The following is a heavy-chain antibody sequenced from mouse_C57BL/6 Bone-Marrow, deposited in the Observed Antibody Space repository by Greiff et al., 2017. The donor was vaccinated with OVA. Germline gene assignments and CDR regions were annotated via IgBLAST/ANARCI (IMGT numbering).Heavy chain of an antibody. Sequence: QVQLKQPGAELVKPGASVKLSCKASGYTFTSYWMHWVKQRPGQGLEWIGMIHPNSGSTNYNEKFKSKATLTVDKSSSTAYMQLSSLTSEDSAVYYCDSSGYLFAYWGQGTLVTVSA. CDR3: DSSGYLFAY. CDR2: IHPNSGST. D-gene: IGHD3-2*02. V-gene: IGHV1-64*01. CDR1: GYTFTSYW. J-gene: IGHJ3*01.